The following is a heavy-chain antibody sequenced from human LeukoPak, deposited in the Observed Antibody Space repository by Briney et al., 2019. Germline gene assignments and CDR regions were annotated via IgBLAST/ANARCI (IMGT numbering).Heavy chain of an antibody. D-gene: IGHD4-17*01. CDR3: ARQLDYGDYWGY. Sequence: SETLSLTCAVSGYSISSGYYWGWIRQPPGKGLEWIGSIYHSGSTYYNPSLKSRVTISVDTSKNQFSLKLSSVTAADTAVCYCARQLDYGDYWGYWGQGTLVTVSS. V-gene: IGHV4-38-2*01. CDR1: GYSISSGYY. J-gene: IGHJ4*02. CDR2: IYHSGST.